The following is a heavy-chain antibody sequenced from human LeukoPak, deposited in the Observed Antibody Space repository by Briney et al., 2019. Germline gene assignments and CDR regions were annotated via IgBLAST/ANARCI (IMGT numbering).Heavy chain of an antibody. CDR3: AKGGNFDY. CDR2: ISYDGSNK. Sequence: PGGSLRLSCAATGFTFSSFSMHWVRQAPGKGLEWVAVISYDGSNKYYADSVKGRFTISRDNSKNTLYLQMSSLRAEDAAAYYCAKGGNFDYWGQGALVTVSS. J-gene: IGHJ4*02. D-gene: IGHD2-15*01. CDR1: GFTFSSFS. V-gene: IGHV3-30*18.